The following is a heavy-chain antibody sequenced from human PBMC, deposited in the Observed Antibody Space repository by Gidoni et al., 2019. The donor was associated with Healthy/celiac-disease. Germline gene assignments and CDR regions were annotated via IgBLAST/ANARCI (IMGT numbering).Heavy chain of an antibody. D-gene: IGHD3-10*01. CDR2: IYPGDSDT. V-gene: IGHV5-51*01. CDR3: ARQGRITMLTVGFDI. Sequence: EVQRVQSGAEVKKPGESLKISCKGSGYSFPSYWIGWVRQMPGKGLEWMGIIYPGDSDTRYSPSFQGQVTISADKSISTAYLQWSSLKASDTAMYYCARQGRITMLTVGFDIWGQGTMVTVSS. J-gene: IGHJ3*02. CDR1: GYSFPSYW.